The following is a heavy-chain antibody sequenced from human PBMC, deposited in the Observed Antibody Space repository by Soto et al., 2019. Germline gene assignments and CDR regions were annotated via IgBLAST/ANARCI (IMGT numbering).Heavy chain of an antibody. CDR3: ARGVLGDYYYYYGMDV. CDR2: IYYIGST. CDR1: GGSVSSGSYY. J-gene: IGHJ6*02. Sequence: SATLSLTCTVSGGSVSSGSYYWSWIRQPPGKGLEWIGYIYYIGSTNYNPSLKSRVTISVDTSKNQFSLKLSSVTAADTAVYYCARGVLGDYYYYYGMDVWGQGTTVTVSS. V-gene: IGHV4-61*01. D-gene: IGHD3-3*02.